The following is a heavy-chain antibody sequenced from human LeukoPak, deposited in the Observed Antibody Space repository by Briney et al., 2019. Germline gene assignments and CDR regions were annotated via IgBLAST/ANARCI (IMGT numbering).Heavy chain of an antibody. CDR3: ARGRSGSYGFFDY. Sequence: PGGSLRLSCEGSGFTFSTSWMHWVRQAPGKGLVWVSRIDSDGSRITYADSVKGRFTTSRDNAKNTVYLQMNSLRAEDTAVYYCARGRSGSYGFFDYWSLGNLVTVSS. V-gene: IGHV3-74*03. CDR1: GFTFSTSW. CDR2: IDSDGSRI. D-gene: IGHD3-10*01. J-gene: IGHJ4*02.